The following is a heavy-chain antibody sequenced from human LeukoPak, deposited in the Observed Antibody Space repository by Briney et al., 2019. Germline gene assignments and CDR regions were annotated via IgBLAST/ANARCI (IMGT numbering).Heavy chain of an antibody. D-gene: IGHD4-17*01. Sequence: SETLSLTCTVSGGSISSYYWSWIRQPPGKGLEWIGYIYYSGSTNYNPSLKSRVTISVDTPKNQFSLKLSSVTAADTAVYYCARDLYGDYYFDYWGQGTLVTVSS. CDR2: IYYSGST. J-gene: IGHJ4*02. CDR3: ARDLYGDYYFDY. CDR1: GGSISSYY. V-gene: IGHV4-59*01.